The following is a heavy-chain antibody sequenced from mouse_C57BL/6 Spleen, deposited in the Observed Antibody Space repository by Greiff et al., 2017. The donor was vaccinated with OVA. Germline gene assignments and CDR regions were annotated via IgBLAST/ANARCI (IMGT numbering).Heavy chain of an antibody. J-gene: IGHJ4*01. CDR1: GYTFTSYW. V-gene: IGHV1-52*01. Sequence: QVQLQQPGAELVRPGSSVKLSCKASGYTFTSYWMHWVKQRPIQGLEWIGNIDPSDSETPYNQKFKDKATLTVDQSSSTAYMQLSSLTSEDSAGYYCARVYGSSYDYYAMDYWGQGTSVTVSS. CDR2: IDPSDSET. D-gene: IGHD1-1*01. CDR3: ARVYGSSYDYYAMDY.